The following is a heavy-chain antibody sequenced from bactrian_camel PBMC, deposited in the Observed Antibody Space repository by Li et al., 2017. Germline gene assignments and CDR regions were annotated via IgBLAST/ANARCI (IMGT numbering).Heavy chain of an antibody. CDR3: ARGSWYAEYDY. CDR1: GFTFTDYR. V-gene: IGHV3S1*01. D-gene: IGHD6*01. CDR2: ISSRGGIA. Sequence: HVQLVESGGGLVQPGGSLRLSCATSGFTFTDYRIYWVRHTPGRGFEWVSTISSRGGIAGYADSVKGRFTISRDNAKNTVSLQMNSLKTEDTATYYCARGSWYAEYDYWGQGTQVTVS. J-gene: IGHJ4*01.